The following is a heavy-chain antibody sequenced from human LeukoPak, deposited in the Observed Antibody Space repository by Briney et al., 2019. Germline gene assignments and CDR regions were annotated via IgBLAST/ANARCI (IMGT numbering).Heavy chain of an antibody. V-gene: IGHV4-34*01. D-gene: IGHD5-24*01. Sequence: SETLSLTCAVYGGSFSGYYWSWIRQPPGKGLEWIGEIHHSGSTNYNPSLKSRVTISVDTSKNQFSLKLSSVTAADTAVYYCARAQKPVDGYNDGRGSPFDYWGQGTLVTVSS. CDR2: IHHSGST. CDR3: ARAQKPVDGYNDGRGSPFDY. J-gene: IGHJ4*02. CDR1: GGSFSGYY.